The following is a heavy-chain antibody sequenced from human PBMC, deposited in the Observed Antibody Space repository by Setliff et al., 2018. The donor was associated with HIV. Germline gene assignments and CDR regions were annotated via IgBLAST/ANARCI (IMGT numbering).Heavy chain of an antibody. Sequence: PSETLSLTCTVSGDSISSYYWSWIRQPPGKGLEWIGAISYGGITYHNPSLTSRVTISVDKSKNQFSLKLNSVTAADTAVYYCARAPNYYDSKAYFDYWGQGTLVTVS. J-gene: IGHJ4*02. CDR3: ARAPNYYDSKAYFDY. CDR1: GDSISSYY. D-gene: IGHD3-22*01. CDR2: ISYGGIT. V-gene: IGHV4-59*12.